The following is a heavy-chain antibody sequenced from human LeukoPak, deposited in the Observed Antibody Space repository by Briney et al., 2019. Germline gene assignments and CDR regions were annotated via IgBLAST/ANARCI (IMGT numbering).Heavy chain of an antibody. Sequence: GGSLRLSCAASGFTFDDYGLSWVRQAPGKGLEWVSTINWNGGSTGYADSVEGRFTISRDNAKNSQYLQMNSLRVEDTALYYCARAQTYGDSRLLLDYWGQGTLVTVSS. J-gene: IGHJ4*02. CDR2: INWNGGST. CDR1: GFTFDDYG. CDR3: ARAQTYGDSRLLLDY. D-gene: IGHD2-21*02. V-gene: IGHV3-20*04.